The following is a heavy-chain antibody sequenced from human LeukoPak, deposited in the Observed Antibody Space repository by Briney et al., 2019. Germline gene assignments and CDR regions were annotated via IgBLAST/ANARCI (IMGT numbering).Heavy chain of an antibody. CDR3: ARHHGSGSYYMILIDY. CDR1: GYSFTSYW. Sequence: GESLKISCKGSGYSFTSYWISWVRQMPGKGLEWMGRIGPSDSYTNYSPSFQGHVTISADKSISTAYLQWSSLKASDTAMYYCARHHGSGSYYMILIDYWGQGTLVTVSS. V-gene: IGHV5-10-1*01. D-gene: IGHD3-10*01. CDR2: IGPSDSYT. J-gene: IGHJ4*02.